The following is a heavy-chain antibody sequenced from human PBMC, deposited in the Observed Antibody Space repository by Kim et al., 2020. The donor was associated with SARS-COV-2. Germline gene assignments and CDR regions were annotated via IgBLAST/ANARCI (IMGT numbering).Heavy chain of an antibody. CDR3: AREGSGSYDWFDP. CDR1: GGSISSGSYY. Sequence: SETLSLTCTVSGGSISSGSYYWSWIRQPAGKGLEWIGRIYTSGSTNYNPSLKSRVTISVDTSKNQFSLKLSSVTAADTAVYYCAREGSGSYDWFDPCGQGTLVTVSS. V-gene: IGHV4-61*02. CDR2: IYTSGST. D-gene: IGHD1-26*01. J-gene: IGHJ5*02.